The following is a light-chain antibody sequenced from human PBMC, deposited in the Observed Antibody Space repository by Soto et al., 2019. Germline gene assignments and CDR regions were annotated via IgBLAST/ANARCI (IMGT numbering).Light chain of an antibody. CDR1: QGISSW. CDR3: QHTTSFPLT. V-gene: IGKV1-12*01. CDR2: AAS. J-gene: IGKJ4*01. Sequence: DIPMTQSPSFVSASVGDRVTITCRASQGISSWLAWYQHKPGRAPKLLIHAASSLESGVPSRFSGSVSGTDFTLTICSLQPEDCSTYYCQHTTSFPLTFVGGTKVEIK.